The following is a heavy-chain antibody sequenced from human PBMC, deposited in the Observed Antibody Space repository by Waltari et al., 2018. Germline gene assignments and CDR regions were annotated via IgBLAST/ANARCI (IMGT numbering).Heavy chain of an antibody. CDR1: GYTFTRHY. CDR3: ARDLVGSGWSIDY. CDR2: ITPHPGGT. Sequence: QVQLVQSGAEVKEPGASVKVSCKASGYTFTRHYIHWVRQAPGQGLEWRGRITPHPGGTYYSQKFQGRVTMTRDMSITTAYMEVSSLRSDDTAVYYCARDLVGSGWSIDYWGQGTLVTVSS. D-gene: IGHD6-19*01. V-gene: IGHV1-2*06. J-gene: IGHJ4*02.